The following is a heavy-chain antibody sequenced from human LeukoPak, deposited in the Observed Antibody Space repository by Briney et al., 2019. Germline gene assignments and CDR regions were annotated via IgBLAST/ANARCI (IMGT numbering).Heavy chain of an antibody. CDR3: ARDSSSWYARFDY. V-gene: IGHV1-2*02. CDR1: GYTFTGYY. CDR2: INPNSGGT. J-gene: IGHJ4*02. Sequence: ASVKVSCKASGYTFTGYYMHWVRPAPGQGLEWMGWINPNSGGTNYAQKFQGRVTMTRDTSISTAYMELSRLRSDDTAVYYCARDSSSWYARFDYWGQGTLVTVSS. D-gene: IGHD6-13*01.